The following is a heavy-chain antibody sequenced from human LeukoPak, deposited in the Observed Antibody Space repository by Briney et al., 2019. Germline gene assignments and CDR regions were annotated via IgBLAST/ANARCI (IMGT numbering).Heavy chain of an antibody. CDR3: TRVGATDAFDI. V-gene: IGHV3-23*01. D-gene: IGHD1-26*01. J-gene: IGHJ3*02. CDR1: GFTFRSYA. Sequence: PGGSLRLSCAASGFTFRSYAMTWVRQAPGKGLDWVSNINTGGDRTYYADSVKGRFTISRDNSKNTLYLQMNSLRAEDTAVYYCTRVGATDAFDIWGQGTMVTVSS. CDR2: INTGGDRT.